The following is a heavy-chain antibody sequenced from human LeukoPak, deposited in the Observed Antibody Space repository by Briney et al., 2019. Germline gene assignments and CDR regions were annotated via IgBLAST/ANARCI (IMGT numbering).Heavy chain of an antibody. CDR2: ISRTSEYI. CDR3: AGGGDFDY. J-gene: IGHJ4*02. V-gene: IGHV3-21*01. Sequence: GGSLRLSCAAPGFSFSIYFMNWVRQAPGKGLEWVSSISRTSEYIHYADSVRGRFAISRDNAKNSVYLHMNSLRAEDTAVYFCAGGGDFDYWGQGILVTVSA. CDR1: GFSFSIYF. D-gene: IGHD3-16*01.